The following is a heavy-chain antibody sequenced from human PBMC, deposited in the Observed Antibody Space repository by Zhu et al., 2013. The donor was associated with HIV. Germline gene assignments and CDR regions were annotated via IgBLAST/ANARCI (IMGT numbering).Heavy chain of an antibody. D-gene: IGHD3-16*01. CDR3: SRAVGGDYRDVVAGH. J-gene: IGHJ1*01. Sequence: QVQLVQSGAEVKKPGASVKVSCQASGYTFSGHYIHWVRQAPGQGLDWMGGIIPNFDTTNYPQKFQGLVTITADTSTNTVYMELNSLRSEDTAIYYCSRAVGGDYRDVVAGHWGRGTLVTVSS. V-gene: IGHV1-2*04. CDR2: IIPNFDTT. CDR1: GYTFSGHY.